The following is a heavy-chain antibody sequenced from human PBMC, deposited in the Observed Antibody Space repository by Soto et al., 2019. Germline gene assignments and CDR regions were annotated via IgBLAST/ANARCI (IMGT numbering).Heavy chain of an antibody. D-gene: IGHD1-26*01. CDR3: ARDPSFSQWELPGWGHFDS. CDR2: ISSGGNYI. CDR1: GFAFRAFS. Sequence: EVQLVESGGGLVRPGGSLRLSCAASGFAFRAFSMSWVRQAPGQGLEWVSSISSGGNYINYADAVEGRFTISRDNTKNSLYLQMSSLRTEDTAVYFCARDPSFSQWELPGWGHFDSWGQGTLVTVSS. V-gene: IGHV3-21*02. J-gene: IGHJ4*02.